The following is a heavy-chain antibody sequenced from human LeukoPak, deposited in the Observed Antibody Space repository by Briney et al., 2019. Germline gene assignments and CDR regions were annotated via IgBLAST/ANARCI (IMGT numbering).Heavy chain of an antibody. CDR2: INSASRDT. Sequence: GGSLRLSCSASGFTFSAYDMNWVRQAPGKGLEWISYINSASRDTYHAGSVLGRFTISRDNARNSLYLQMNSLRDEDTAVYYCARDRARAARLGGLDYWGQGTLVTVSS. CDR3: ARDRARAARLGGLDY. V-gene: IGHV3-48*02. J-gene: IGHJ4*02. CDR1: GFTFSAYD. D-gene: IGHD6-6*01.